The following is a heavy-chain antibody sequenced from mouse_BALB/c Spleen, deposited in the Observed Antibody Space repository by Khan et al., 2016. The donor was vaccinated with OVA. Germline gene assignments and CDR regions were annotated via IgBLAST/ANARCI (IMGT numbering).Heavy chain of an antibody. Sequence: QLEESGPGLVKPSQSLSLTCTVTGYSITSDYAWNWIRQFPGNKLEWMGYISYSGSTSYNPSLKSRISITRDTSKNQFFLQLNSVTTEDTATYYCARSPPGGDLGFAYWGQGTLVTVSA. CDR1: GYSITSDYA. V-gene: IGHV3-2*02. CDR2: ISYSGST. J-gene: IGHJ3*01. D-gene: IGHD3-3*01. CDR3: ARSPPGGDLGFAY.